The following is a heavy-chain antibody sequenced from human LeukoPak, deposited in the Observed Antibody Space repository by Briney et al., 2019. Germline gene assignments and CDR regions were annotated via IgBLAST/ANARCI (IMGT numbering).Heavy chain of an antibody. CDR2: IRYDGSNR. Sequence: GGSLRLSCVASGVTFSSYGMHWVRQAPGKGLEWVAFIRYDGSNRYYADSVEGRFTISRDNSKNTLYLQMNSLRGEDTAVYYCARGQHRVTYSDDAFDIWGQGTMVSVSS. J-gene: IGHJ3*02. D-gene: IGHD2-21*02. CDR1: GVTFSSYG. V-gene: IGHV3-30*02. CDR3: ARGQHRVTYSDDAFDI.